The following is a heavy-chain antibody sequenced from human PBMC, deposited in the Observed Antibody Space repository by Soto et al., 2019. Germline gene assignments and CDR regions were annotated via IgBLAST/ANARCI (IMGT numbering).Heavy chain of an antibody. CDR3: ARERGALRYFGGYYYYMDV. V-gene: IGHV1-8*02. Sequence: ASVKVSCKASGYTFTSYGINWVRQATGQGLEWMGWMNPNSGNTGYAQKFQGRVTMTRNTSISTAYMELSSLRSEDTAVYYCARERGALRYFGGYYYYMDVWGKGTTVTVSS. D-gene: IGHD3-9*01. CDR2: MNPNSGNT. J-gene: IGHJ6*03. CDR1: GYTFTSYG.